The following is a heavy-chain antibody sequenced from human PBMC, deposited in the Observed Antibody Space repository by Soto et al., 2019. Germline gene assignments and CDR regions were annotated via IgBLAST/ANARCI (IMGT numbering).Heavy chain of an antibody. CDR1: RFTFNTVA. D-gene: IGHD3-22*01. V-gene: IGHV3-23*01. CDR3: ASHTYSGCWPEHYYYMDV. J-gene: IGHJ6*02. CDR2: INAGGGNT. Sequence: PGGSLRLSCVTSRFTFNTVAMSWVRQAPGEGLEWVSPINAGGGNTTNADSVKGRFTITRANDKSTLYLQMDSLRAEDTAVYDCASHTYSGCWPEHYYYMDVWGQGTLVTVSS.